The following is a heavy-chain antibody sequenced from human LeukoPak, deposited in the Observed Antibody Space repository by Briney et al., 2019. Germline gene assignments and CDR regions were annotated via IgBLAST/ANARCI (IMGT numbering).Heavy chain of an antibody. CDR1: GFTFSSYA. J-gene: IGHJ4*02. V-gene: IGHV3-23*01. Sequence: PGGSLRLSCAASGFTFSSYAMSWVRQAPGKGLEWVSAISGSGGSTYYADSVKGRFTISRDNSKNTLYLQMNSLRAEDTAVYYCAKDSRITIFGVVIAYYFDYWGQGTLVTVSS. CDR3: AKDSRITIFGVVIAYYFDY. CDR2: ISGSGGST. D-gene: IGHD3-3*01.